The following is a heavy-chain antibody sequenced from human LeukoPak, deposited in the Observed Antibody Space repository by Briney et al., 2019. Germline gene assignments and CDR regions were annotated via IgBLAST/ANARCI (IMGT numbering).Heavy chain of an antibody. D-gene: IGHD1-1*01. CDR2: ISWNSGNI. V-gene: IGHV3-9*01. CDR3: TKATGYNWNDKDAFDV. Sequence: QTGGSLRLSCMASGFTFDDYAMHWVRQAPGKGLEWVAGISWNSGNIAYADSVKGRFSISRDNAENSVYLQMDGLVSEDTALYYCTKATGYNWNDKDAFDVWGQGAMVTVSS. J-gene: IGHJ3*01. CDR1: GFTFDDYA.